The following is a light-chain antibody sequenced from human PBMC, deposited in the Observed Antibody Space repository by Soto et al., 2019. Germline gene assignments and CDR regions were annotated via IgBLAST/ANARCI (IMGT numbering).Light chain of an antibody. J-gene: IGKJ1*01. CDR3: QQYGSSPPWT. V-gene: IGKV3-20*01. CDR1: QSVSSSF. CDR2: GAS. Sequence: EIVLTQSPGTLSFSPGERATLSCRASQSVSSSFLAWYQQKPGQAPRLLIYGASSRATGISDRFSGSGSGTDFTLTISRLEPEDFAVYYCQQYGSSPPWTFGQGTKVEIK.